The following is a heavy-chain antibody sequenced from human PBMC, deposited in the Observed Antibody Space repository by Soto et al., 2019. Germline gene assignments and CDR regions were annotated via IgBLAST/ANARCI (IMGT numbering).Heavy chain of an antibody. Sequence: PGWSLRLSCASSVFTFISYSMNWVRQAPGKGLEWVSTISSTSIYIYYADSVRGRFTISRDNAKNSLYLQMNSLRAEDTAIYYCATDQLSLLNYDYWGQGTLVTVSS. CDR2: ISSTSIYI. V-gene: IGHV3-21*01. D-gene: IGHD1-1*01. CDR3: ATDQLSLLNYDY. J-gene: IGHJ4*02. CDR1: VFTFISYS.